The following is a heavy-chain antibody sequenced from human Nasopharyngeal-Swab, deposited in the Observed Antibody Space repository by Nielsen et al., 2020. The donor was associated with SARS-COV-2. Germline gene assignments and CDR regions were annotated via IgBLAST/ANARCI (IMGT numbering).Heavy chain of an antibody. CDR2: TYYRSKWYN. V-gene: IGHV6-1*01. Sequence: WIRQSPSRGLEWLGRTYYRSKWYNDYAVSVKSRITINPDTSKNQFSLQLNSVTPEDTAVYYCARDLLDIWFGGLSFLGWFDPWGQGTLVTVSS. CDR3: ARDLLDIWFGGLSFLGWFDP. D-gene: IGHD3-10*01. J-gene: IGHJ5*02.